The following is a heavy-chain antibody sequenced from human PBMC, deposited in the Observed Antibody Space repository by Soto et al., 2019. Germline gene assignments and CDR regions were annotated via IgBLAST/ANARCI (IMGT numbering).Heavy chain of an antibody. CDR1: GFTFSSYS. CDR2: ISSSSSTI. J-gene: IGHJ3*02. D-gene: IGHD4-17*01. Sequence: PGGSLRLSCAASGFTFSSYSMNWVRQAPGKGLEWVSYISSSSSTIYYADSVKGRFTISRDNAKNSLYLQMNSLRAEDTAVYYCARDIMTTADAFDIWGQGTMVTVSS. CDR3: ARDIMTTADAFDI. V-gene: IGHV3-48*01.